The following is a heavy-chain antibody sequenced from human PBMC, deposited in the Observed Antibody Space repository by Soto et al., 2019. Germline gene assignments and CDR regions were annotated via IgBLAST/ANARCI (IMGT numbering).Heavy chain of an antibody. D-gene: IGHD4-17*01. CDR3: AKDFTPDGYWDFDY. J-gene: IGHJ4*02. Sequence: GSLRISGEASGFSGSTDTMSWVRQSPGKGLEWVSAVLQTGTSTYYADSVKGRFTISRDNSKNTLYLQMNNLRAEDTAVYYCAKDFTPDGYWDFDYWGQGTLVTVSS. V-gene: IGHV3-23*01. CDR1: GFSGSTDT. CDR2: VLQTGTST.